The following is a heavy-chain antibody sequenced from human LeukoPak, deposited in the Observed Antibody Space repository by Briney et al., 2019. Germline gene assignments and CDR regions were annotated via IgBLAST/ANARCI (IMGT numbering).Heavy chain of an antibody. D-gene: IGHD6-19*01. Sequence: GESLKISCKGSGYSFTSYWIGWVRQMPGKGLEWMGIIYPGDSDTRYSPSFQGQVTISADKSISTAYLQWSSLKASDTAMYYCARSSSGWYHKYYFDYWGQGTLVTVSS. V-gene: IGHV5-51*01. CDR2: IYPGDSDT. J-gene: IGHJ4*02. CDR3: ARSSSGWYHKYYFDY. CDR1: GYSFTSYW.